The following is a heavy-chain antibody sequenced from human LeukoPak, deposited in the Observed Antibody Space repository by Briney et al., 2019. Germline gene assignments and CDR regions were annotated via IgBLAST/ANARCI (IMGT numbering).Heavy chain of an antibody. J-gene: IGHJ6*03. Sequence: GASVKVSYKASGGTFSSCAISWVRQAAGQGLEWMGGIIPIFGTANYAQKFQGRVTITTDESTSTAYMELSSLRSEDTAVYYCARDIRSLNSSREDYYYYYYMDVWGKGTTVTVSS. V-gene: IGHV1-69*05. CDR1: GGTFSSCA. CDR2: IIPIFGTA. CDR3: ARDIRSLNSSREDYYYYYYMDV. D-gene: IGHD6-13*01.